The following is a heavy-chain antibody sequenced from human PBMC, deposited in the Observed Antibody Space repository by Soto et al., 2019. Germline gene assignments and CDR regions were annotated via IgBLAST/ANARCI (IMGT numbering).Heavy chain of an antibody. Sequence: PGGSLSLSCAASALPFRRYAMSWFLQAPGKGLEGVSAISGSGGSTYYADSVKGRFTISRDNSKNALYLQMNSLRAEDTAVYYCAQVIKYDDILSGGDAFDFWGQKTVSTVS. CDR2: ISGSGGST. CDR3: AQVIKYDDILSGGDAFDF. D-gene: IGHD3-9*01. J-gene: IGHJ3*01. CDR1: ALPFRRYA. V-gene: IGHV3-23*01.